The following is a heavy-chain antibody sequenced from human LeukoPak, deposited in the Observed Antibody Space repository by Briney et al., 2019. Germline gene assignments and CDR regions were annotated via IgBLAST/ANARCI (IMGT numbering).Heavy chain of an antibody. CDR3: ARIGPYCGGDCYSRGFDY. J-gene: IGHJ4*02. D-gene: IGHD2-21*02. CDR2: IYPGDSDT. Sequence: GESLKISCKGSGYSFTTNWIGWVRQMPGKGLEWMGIIYPGDSDTRYSPSFQGQVTISADKSISTAYLQWSSLKASDTAMYYCARIGPYCGGDCYSRGFDYWGQGTLVTVSS. V-gene: IGHV5-51*01. CDR1: GYSFTTNW.